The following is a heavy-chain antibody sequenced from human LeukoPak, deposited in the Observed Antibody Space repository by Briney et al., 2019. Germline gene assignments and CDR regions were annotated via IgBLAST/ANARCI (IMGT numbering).Heavy chain of an antibody. CDR1: GYSISSGYV. V-gene: IGHV4-38-2*01. J-gene: IGHJ4*02. CDR2: SHYTGST. CDR3: ARRYSSDWFFDY. Sequence: SETLSLTCAVSGYSISSGYVWGWLRQPPGKGLEWIGSSHYTGSTYYNPSLKSRLTISLDTSKNQLSLKLSSVTPADTAVYYCARRYSSDWFFDYWGQGTLVTVSS. D-gene: IGHD6-19*01.